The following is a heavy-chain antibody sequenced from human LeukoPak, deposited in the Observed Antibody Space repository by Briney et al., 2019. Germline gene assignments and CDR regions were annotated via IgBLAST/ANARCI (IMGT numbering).Heavy chain of an antibody. J-gene: IGHJ6*03. V-gene: IGHV4-30-4*07. CDR1: GGSISSGDYS. CDR2: IYYIGTTY. Sequence: SETLSLTCDVYGGSISSGDYSWSWIRQPPGKGLEWIAHIYYIGTTYYYNPSLKSRVSISVDTSKNELSLKLSSVTAADTAVYYCARVRFLEWPYYYYYYMDVWGKGTTVTVSS. CDR3: ARVRFLEWPYYYYYYMDV. D-gene: IGHD3-3*01.